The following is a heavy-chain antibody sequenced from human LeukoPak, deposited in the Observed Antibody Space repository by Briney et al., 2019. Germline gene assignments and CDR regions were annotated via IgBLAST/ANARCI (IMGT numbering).Heavy chain of an antibody. V-gene: IGHV3-7*05. D-gene: IGHD3-3*01. CDR3: ATRGRRGLAQITIFGVVIIQDFDY. CDR2: IRQDGSEE. J-gene: IGHJ4*02. CDR1: GFTFSSYW. Sequence: PGGSLRLSCAASGFTFSSYWMSWVRQAPGKGLEWVANIRQDGSEEFYVDSVKGRFTISRDNAKNSLYLQMNSLRAEDTAVYYCATRGRRGLAQITIFGVVIIQDFDYWGQGTLVTVSS.